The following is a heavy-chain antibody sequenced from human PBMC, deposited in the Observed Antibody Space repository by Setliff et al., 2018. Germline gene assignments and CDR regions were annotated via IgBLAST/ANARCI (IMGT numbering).Heavy chain of an antibody. CDR2: INPSGGLT. V-gene: IGHV1-46*01. CDR1: GYTLTNYY. Sequence: ASVKVSCKASGYTLTNYYMHWVRQAPGQGLEWMGIINPSGGLTRYAQKFQGRVTMTRDTSTSTAYMELSSLRSEDTAVYYCARERGDIVTTTSYYYYLDVWGKGTTVTVSS. J-gene: IGHJ6*03. D-gene: IGHD5-12*01. CDR3: ARERGDIVTTTSYYYYLDV.